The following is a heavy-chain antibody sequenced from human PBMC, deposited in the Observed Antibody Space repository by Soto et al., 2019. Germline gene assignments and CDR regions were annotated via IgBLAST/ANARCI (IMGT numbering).Heavy chain of an antibody. Sequence: EVQLVESGGGLVQPGRSLRLACAASGFTFDQYTMHWVRQAPGKGLEWVSSITWHSGTIGYADSVKGRVTISRDNAKNSLYLQMNSLRGEDTALYYCAKEMITFGDFNYYYMDVWGYGTTVTVSS. V-gene: IGHV3-9*01. CDR1: GFTFDQYT. J-gene: IGHJ6*03. CDR2: ITWHSGTI. CDR3: AKEMITFGDFNYYYMDV. D-gene: IGHD3-16*01.